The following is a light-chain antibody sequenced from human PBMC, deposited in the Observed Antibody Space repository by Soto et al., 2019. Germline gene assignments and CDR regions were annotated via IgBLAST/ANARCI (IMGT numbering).Light chain of an antibody. J-gene: IGKJ5*01. CDR2: LGS. Sequence: DIVMTQSPLSLPVTPGEPASISCRSSQSLLHSNGYNYLDWYLQKPGQSPQLLIYLGSNRASGVPDRSSGSGSGTDCTLKISRVEAEDVGVYYCMQALQPPLTFGQGTRLEIK. CDR3: MQALQPPLT. V-gene: IGKV2-28*01. CDR1: QSLLHSNGYNY.